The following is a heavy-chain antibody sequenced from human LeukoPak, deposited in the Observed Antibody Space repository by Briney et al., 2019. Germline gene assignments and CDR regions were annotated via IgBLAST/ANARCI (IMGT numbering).Heavy chain of an antibody. Sequence: PGGSLRLSCAASGFTFSSYGMHWVRQAPGKGLEWVSYISGRGNTIKYADSVKGRFTISRDNGKNSLYLHMSSLRAEDTAVYYCARDPPALEDFDYWGQGTQVTVSS. J-gene: IGHJ4*02. V-gene: IGHV3-48*04. CDR1: GFTFSSYG. CDR3: ARDPPALEDFDY. CDR2: ISGRGNTI.